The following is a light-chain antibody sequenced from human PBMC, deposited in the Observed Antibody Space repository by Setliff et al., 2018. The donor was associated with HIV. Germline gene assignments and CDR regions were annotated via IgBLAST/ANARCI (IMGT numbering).Light chain of an antibody. CDR2: DAS. CDR1: QGISSA. CDR3: QQFNNYLALT. J-gene: IGKJ4*01. Sequence: AIQLTQSPSSLSASVGDRVTITCRASQGISSALAWYQQKAGKAPKLLIYDASTLESGVPSRFSGSGSGTDFTLTISGLQPEDFATYYCQQFNNYLALTFGGGTRWIS. V-gene: IGKV1D-13*01.